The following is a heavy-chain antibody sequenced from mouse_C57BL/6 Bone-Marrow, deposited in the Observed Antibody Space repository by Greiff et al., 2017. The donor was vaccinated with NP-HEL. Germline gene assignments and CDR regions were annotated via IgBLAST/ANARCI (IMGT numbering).Heavy chain of an antibody. CDR3: ARGDYDYDPKGCAY. CDR2: IHPNSGST. J-gene: IGHJ3*01. CDR1: GYTFTSYW. V-gene: IGHV1-64*01. D-gene: IGHD2-4*01. Sequence: QVQLQQPGAELVKPGASVKLSCKASGYTFTSYWMHWVKQRPGQGLEWIGMIHPNSGSTNYNEKFKSKATLTVDKSSSTAYMQLSSLTSEDSAVYYCARGDYDYDPKGCAYWGQGTLVTVSA.